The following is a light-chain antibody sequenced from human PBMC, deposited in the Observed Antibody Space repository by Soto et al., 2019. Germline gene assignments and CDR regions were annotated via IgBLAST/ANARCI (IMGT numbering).Light chain of an antibody. Sequence: QSVLTQPASVSGSPGQSITISCTGTSSDVGGYNYVSWYQQHPGKAPKLMIYEVSNRPSGVSNRFSGSKSGNTASLTISGLQAEDEADYYCSSYTGSSTLDVFGTGTQ. V-gene: IGLV2-14*01. CDR3: SSYTGSSTLDV. CDR2: EVS. CDR1: SSDVGGYNY. J-gene: IGLJ1*01.